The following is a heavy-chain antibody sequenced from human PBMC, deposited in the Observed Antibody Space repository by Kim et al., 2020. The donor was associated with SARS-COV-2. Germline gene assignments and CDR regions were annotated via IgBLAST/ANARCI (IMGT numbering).Heavy chain of an antibody. D-gene: IGHD6-13*01. V-gene: IGHV1-2*04. CDR2: INPNSGGT. J-gene: IGHJ6*02. CDR1: GYTFTGYY. Sequence: ASVKVSCKASGYTFTGYYMHWVRQAPGQGLEWMGWINPNSGGTNYAQKFQGWVTMTRDTSISTAYMELSRLRSDDTAVYYCARELLFLETPSSWYAHYYYGMDVWGQGTTVTVSS. CDR3: ARELLFLETPSSWYAHYYYGMDV.